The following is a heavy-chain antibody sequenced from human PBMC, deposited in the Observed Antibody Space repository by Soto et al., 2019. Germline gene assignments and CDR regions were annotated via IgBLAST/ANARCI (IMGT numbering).Heavy chain of an antibody. V-gene: IGHV1-18*01. CDR1: GYTFTAYG. CDR3: ARSGWNSPYYSLGLDV. J-gene: IGHJ6*02. Sequence: QVHLVQSGAEVKKPGASVKVSCETSGYTFTAYGITWVRQAQGQGLELVGWISPYNGHTKYAEKFEGRVTMTTDLSTGTASRELRSLKSDVTAVYYCARSGWNSPYYSLGLDVWGQGTTVTVSS. CDR2: ISPYNGHT. D-gene: IGHD6-19*01.